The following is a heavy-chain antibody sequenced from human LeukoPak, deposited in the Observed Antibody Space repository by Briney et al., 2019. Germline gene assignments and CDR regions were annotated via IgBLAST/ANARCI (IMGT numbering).Heavy chain of an antibody. Sequence: ASVKVSCKASGYTSSSYGISWVRQAPGQGLEWMGGISAQHDNTIYAQKLQGRLTITTDTSTSTAYMELRSLRSDDTAVYYCARVEIAVAVTGSGGNYSYYYGLDVWGHGTTVTVSS. CDR2: ISAQHDNT. CDR3: ARVEIAVAVTGSGGNYSYYYGLDV. CDR1: GYTSSSYG. D-gene: IGHD6-19*01. V-gene: IGHV1-18*01. J-gene: IGHJ6*02.